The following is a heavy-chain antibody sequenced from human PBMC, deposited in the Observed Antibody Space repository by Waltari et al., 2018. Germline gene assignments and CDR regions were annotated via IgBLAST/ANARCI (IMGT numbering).Heavy chain of an antibody. Sequence: QVQLVQSGAEVQKPGASVKVSCKVSGYTLTELSIHWVRQAHGTGLEWMGGFDPEDGETIYAQKFQGRVTMTEDTSTDTAYMELSSLRSEDTAVYYCATALGNYYYDSSGYGDYFDYWGQGTLVTVSS. V-gene: IGHV1-24*01. CDR1: GYTLTELS. D-gene: IGHD3-22*01. J-gene: IGHJ4*02. CDR3: ATALGNYYYDSSGYGDYFDY. CDR2: FDPEDGET.